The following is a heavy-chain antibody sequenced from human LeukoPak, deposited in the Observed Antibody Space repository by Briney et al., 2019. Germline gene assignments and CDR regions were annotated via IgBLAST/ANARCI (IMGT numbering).Heavy chain of an antibody. Sequence: PGGSLRLSCAASGFTFSSYAMSWVRQAPGKGLEWVSAISCSGGSTYYADSVKGRFTISRDNSKNTLYLQMNSLRAEDTAVYYCAKTHPYCSGGSCYPYYYYMDVWGKGTTVTVSS. CDR2: ISCSGGST. J-gene: IGHJ6*03. V-gene: IGHV3-23*01. CDR1: GFTFSSYA. CDR3: AKTHPYCSGGSCYPYYYYMDV. D-gene: IGHD2-15*01.